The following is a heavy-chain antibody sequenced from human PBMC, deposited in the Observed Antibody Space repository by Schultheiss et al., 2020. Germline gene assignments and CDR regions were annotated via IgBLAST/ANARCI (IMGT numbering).Heavy chain of an antibody. D-gene: IGHD2-15*01. J-gene: IGHJ4*02. Sequence: GGSLRLSCAASGFTFSSYAMSWVRQAPGKGLEWVSAISGSGGSTYYADSVKGRFTISRDNSKNTLYLQTNSLRAEDTAVYYCAKMGCSGGSCTDFDYWGQGTLVTVSS. V-gene: IGHV3-23*01. CDR1: GFTFSSYA. CDR2: ISGSGGST. CDR3: AKMGCSGGSCTDFDY.